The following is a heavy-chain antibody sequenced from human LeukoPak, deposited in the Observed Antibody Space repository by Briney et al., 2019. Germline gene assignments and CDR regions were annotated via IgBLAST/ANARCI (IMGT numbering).Heavy chain of an antibody. J-gene: IGHJ4*02. CDR1: GLIVSSHY. V-gene: IGHV3-66*04. D-gene: IGHD5-24*01. CDR2: IYSDGSA. CDR3: ARPSPPGDGYNPPDY. Sequence: PGGSLRLSCAASGLIVSSHYMSWVRQAPGKGLEWVSVIYSDGSAYYADSVKGRFTISRDNSKNTLYLQMNSLRAEDTAVYYCARPSPPGDGYNPPDYWGQGSLVTVSS.